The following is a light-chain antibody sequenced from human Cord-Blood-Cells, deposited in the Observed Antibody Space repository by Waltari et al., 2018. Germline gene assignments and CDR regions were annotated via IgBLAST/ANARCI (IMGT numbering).Light chain of an antibody. V-gene: IGLV2-14*01. Sequence: QSALTQPASVSGSRGQSITISCTGTRSAVGGYNPVSCYQQHQAKAPKPMIYDVSKRPSGVSTRFSGSKSGNTASLTISGLQAEDEADYYCSSYTSSSTWVFGGGTKLTVL. CDR3: SSYTSSSTWV. J-gene: IGLJ3*02. CDR2: DVS. CDR1: RSAVGGYNP.